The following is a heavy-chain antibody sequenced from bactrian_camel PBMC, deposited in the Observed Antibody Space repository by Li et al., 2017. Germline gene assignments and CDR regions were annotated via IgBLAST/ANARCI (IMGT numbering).Heavy chain of an antibody. CDR2: IVIRDGRT. V-gene: IGHV3S1*01. Sequence: HVQLVESGGGSVQAGESLRLSCAAAGYIGRSNCLGWFRRTEEQEREGLAAIVIRDGRTYTADAVKGRFTISQDNSKSTTWLQMNNLKLDDTAMYYCAPDSSPQMGCYWTRGTQVTVS. CDR1: GYIGRSNC. D-gene: IGHD2*01. J-gene: IGHJ4*01.